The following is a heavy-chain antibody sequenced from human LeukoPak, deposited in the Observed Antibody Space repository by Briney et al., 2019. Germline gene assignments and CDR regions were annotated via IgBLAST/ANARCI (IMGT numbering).Heavy chain of an antibody. CDR2: IYDSGPA. Sequence: LETLSLTCTVSGGSISGYYWNWIRQSPGKGLEWIGYIYDSGPANYNPSLKSRVAISIDTSKNQFSLKVNSLTAADTALYFCARKNFYPSWYFDVWGRGTLVTVSS. J-gene: IGHJ2*01. CDR3: ARKNFYPSWYFDV. CDR1: GGSISGYY. V-gene: IGHV4-59*08. D-gene: IGHD3-3*01.